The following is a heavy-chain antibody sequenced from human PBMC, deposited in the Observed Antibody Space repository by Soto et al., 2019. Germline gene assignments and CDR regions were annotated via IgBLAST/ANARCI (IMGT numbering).Heavy chain of an antibody. J-gene: IGHJ4*02. V-gene: IGHV4-30-2*02. CDR2: INHSGST. Sequence: PSETLSLTCAVSGGSISSGGYSWSWFRQPPGKGLEWIGEINHSGSTNYNPSLESRVTTSIDMSTTQLSLKLGSVTAADTAVYYCARWSPRVGFDYWGQGTLVTVSS. CDR3: ARWSPRVGFDY. D-gene: IGHD1-26*01. CDR1: GGSISSGGYS.